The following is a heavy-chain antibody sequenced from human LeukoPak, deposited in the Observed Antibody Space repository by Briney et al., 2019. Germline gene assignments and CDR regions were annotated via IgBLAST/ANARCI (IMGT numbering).Heavy chain of an antibody. D-gene: IGHD1-26*01. Sequence: SVKVSCKASGGTFSSYAISWVRQAPGQGLEWMGGIIPIFGTANYAQKFQGRVTITTDESTSTAYMELSSLRSEDTAVYYCARGEAPHAYFDYWGQGTLVTVSS. CDR2: IIPIFGTA. CDR3: ARGEAPHAYFDY. CDR1: GGTFSSYA. J-gene: IGHJ4*02. V-gene: IGHV1-69*05.